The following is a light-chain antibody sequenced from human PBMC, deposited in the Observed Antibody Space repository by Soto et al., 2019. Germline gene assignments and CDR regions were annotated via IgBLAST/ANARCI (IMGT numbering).Light chain of an antibody. CDR1: SSDIGAGYD. V-gene: IGLV1-40*01. Sequence: QSVLTQPPSVSGAPGQRVTISCTGSSSDIGAGYDVHWYQQVPGTAPRLLIYGNINRPSGVPDRFSGSKSGTSASLAITGLLAEDEADYYCQSYDSSLTGSKVFGTGTKLTVL. CDR2: GNI. J-gene: IGLJ1*01. CDR3: QSYDSSLTGSKV.